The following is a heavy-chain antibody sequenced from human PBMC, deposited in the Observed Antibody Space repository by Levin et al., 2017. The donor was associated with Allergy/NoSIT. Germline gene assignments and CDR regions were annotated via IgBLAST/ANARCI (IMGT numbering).Heavy chain of an antibody. CDR1: GFTFSNYW. Sequence: PGGSLRLSCVASGFTFSNYWMSWVRQAPGKGLEWVANIKQDGSEKNYVDSVKGRFTISRDNAKNSLYLQMNSLRAEDTAVYYCARAGLTGAEDYWGQGTLVTVSS. D-gene: IGHD1-26*01. CDR2: IKQDGSEK. CDR3: ARAGLTGAEDY. J-gene: IGHJ4*02. V-gene: IGHV3-7*01.